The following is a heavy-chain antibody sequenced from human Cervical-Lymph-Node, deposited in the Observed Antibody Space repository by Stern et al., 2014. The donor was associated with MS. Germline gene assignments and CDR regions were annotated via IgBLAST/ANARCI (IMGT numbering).Heavy chain of an antibody. J-gene: IGHJ4*02. V-gene: IGHV3-53*01. CDR1: GFTVSSNY. CDR2: IYSGGST. CDR3: ARVGRRIAAAGLFDY. Sequence: EMQLVESGGGLIQPGGSLRLSCAASGFTVSSNYMRWVRQAPGKGLEWVSVIYSGGSTYYADSVKGRFTISRDNSKNTLYLQMNSLRAEDTAVYYCARVGRRIAAAGLFDYWGQGTLVTVSS. D-gene: IGHD6-13*01.